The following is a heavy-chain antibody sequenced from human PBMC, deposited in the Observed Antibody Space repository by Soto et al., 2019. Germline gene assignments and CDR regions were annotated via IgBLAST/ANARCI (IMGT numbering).Heavy chain of an antibody. D-gene: IGHD4-4*01. V-gene: IGHV4-59*08. J-gene: IGHJ4*02. Sequence: SDPHSLTCTVSCGSTISYYWSWIRQTPGKGLEWIGYIYYSGSTKYKPSLKSRFTISVDTSMNQFSLKVSSATAADTAVYYCARHSSRNYGRHYFDYWGLGALVTVSS. CDR1: CGSTISYY. CDR3: ARHSSRNYGRHYFDY. CDR2: IYYSGST.